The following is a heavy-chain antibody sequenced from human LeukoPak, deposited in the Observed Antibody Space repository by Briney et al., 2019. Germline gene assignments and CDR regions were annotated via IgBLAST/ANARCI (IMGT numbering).Heavy chain of an antibody. D-gene: IGHD3-3*01. J-gene: IGHJ4*02. CDR2: MNPNSGNT. CDR3: ARVYYDFWSGYYGLDY. V-gene: IGHV1-8*01. Sequence: ASVKVSCKASGYTFTSYDINWVRQATGQGLEWVGWMNPNSGNTGYAQKFQGRVTMTRNTSISTAYMELSSLRSEDTAVYYCARVYYDFWSGYYGLDYWGQGTLVTVSS. CDR1: GYTFTSYD.